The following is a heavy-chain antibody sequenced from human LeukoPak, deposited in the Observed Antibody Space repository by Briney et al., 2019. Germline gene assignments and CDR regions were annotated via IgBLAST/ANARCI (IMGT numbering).Heavy chain of an antibody. CDR2: MNPNSGNT. CDR3: ARGSLMIGPKIDY. CDR1: GYTFTSYD. Sequence: ASVKVSCKASGYTFTSYDINWVRQATGQGLEWMGWMNPNSGNTGYAEKFQGRVTMTRNTSISTAYMELSSLRSEDTAVYYCARGSLMIGPKIDYWGQGTLVTVSS. D-gene: IGHD3-22*01. V-gene: IGHV1-8*01. J-gene: IGHJ4*02.